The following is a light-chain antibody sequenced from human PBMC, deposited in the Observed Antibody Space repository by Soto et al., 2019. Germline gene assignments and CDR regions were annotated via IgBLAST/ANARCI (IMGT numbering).Light chain of an antibody. CDR2: DVS. CDR1: SSDVVGYNY. CDR3: SSYTSTNTPVV. J-gene: IGLJ2*01. Sequence: QSVLTQPASVSGSPGQSITISCTGTSSDVVGYNYVSWYQQYPGKVPKLMIYDVSNRPSRVSNRFSGSKSGNTASLTISGLQAEDEADYYCSSYTSTNTPVVFGGGTKLTVL. V-gene: IGLV2-14*01.